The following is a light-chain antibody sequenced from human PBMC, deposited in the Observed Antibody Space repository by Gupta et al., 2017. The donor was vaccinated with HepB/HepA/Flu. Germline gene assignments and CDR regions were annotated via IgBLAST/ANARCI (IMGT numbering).Light chain of an antibody. CDR3: SSYTSSSTLYV. V-gene: IGLV2-14*01. Sequence: QSALTQPASVSGSPGQSITISCTGTSSDVGGYNYVSWYQQHPGKAPKLMIYDVSNRPSGVSNRFSGSKSGYTASLTISGLQAEGEADYYCSSYTSSSTLYVFGTGTKVTVL. J-gene: IGLJ1*01. CDR2: DVS. CDR1: SSDVGGYNY.